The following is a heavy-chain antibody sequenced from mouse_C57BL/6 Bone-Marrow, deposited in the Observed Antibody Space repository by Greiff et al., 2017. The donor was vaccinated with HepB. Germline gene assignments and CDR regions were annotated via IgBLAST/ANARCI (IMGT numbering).Heavy chain of an antibody. V-gene: IGHV1-69*01. J-gene: IGHJ2*01. CDR1: GYTFTSYW. CDR3: ARRDWYYFDY. CDR2: IDPSDSYT. Sequence: QVQLKQPGAELVMPGASVKLSCKASGYTFTSYWMHWVKQRPGQGLEWIGEIDPSDSYTNYNQKFKGKSTLTVDKSSSTAYMQLSSLTSEDSAVYYCARRDWYYFDYWGQGTTLTVSS. D-gene: IGHD3-3*01.